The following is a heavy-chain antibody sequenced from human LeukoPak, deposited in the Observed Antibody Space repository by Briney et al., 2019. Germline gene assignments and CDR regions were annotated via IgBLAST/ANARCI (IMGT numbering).Heavy chain of an antibody. CDR1: GGSISSYY. V-gene: IGHV4-59*08. CDR2: IYYSGST. D-gene: IGHD2-15*01. CDR3: ASPYCSGGSCYDAFDI. Sequence: SETLSLTCTVSGGSISSYYWSWIRQPPGKGLEWIGYIYYSGSTNYNPSLKNRVTISVDTSKNQFSLKLSSVTAADTAVYYCASPYCSGGSCYDAFDIWGQGTMVTVSS. J-gene: IGHJ3*02.